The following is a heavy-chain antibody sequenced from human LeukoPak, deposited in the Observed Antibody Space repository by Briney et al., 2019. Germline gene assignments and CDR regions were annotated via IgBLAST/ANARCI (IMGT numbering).Heavy chain of an antibody. D-gene: IGHD1-26*01. CDR3: ARKWDPVDY. J-gene: IGHJ4*02. Sequence: SVKVSCKASGGTFSSYAISWVRQAPGQGLEWMGGIIPIFGTANYAQKFQGRVTMTRDTSTSTAYMELRSLRADDTAVYYCARKWDPVDYWGQGTLVTVSS. CDR2: IIPIFGTA. V-gene: IGHV1-69*05. CDR1: GGTFSSYA.